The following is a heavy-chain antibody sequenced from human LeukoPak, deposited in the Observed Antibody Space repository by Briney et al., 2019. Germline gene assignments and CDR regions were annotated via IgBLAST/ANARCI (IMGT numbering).Heavy chain of an antibody. Sequence: PGGSLRLSCAASGFTFSSYAMSWVRQAPGKGLEWVSAISGSGGSTYYADSVKGRFTISRDNSKNTLYLQMNNLRAEDTAVYYCAKIRPRGIAVAGTQYYFDYWGQGTLVTVSS. J-gene: IGHJ4*02. CDR2: ISGSGGST. CDR3: AKIRPRGIAVAGTQYYFDY. CDR1: GFTFSSYA. V-gene: IGHV3-23*01. D-gene: IGHD6-19*01.